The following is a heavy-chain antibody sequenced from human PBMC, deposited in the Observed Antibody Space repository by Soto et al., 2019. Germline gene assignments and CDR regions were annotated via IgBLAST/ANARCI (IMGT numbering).Heavy chain of an antibody. CDR2: ISASGGST. V-gene: IGHV3-23*01. D-gene: IGHD3-10*01. J-gene: IGHJ6*02. CDR3: AKVRLSSGSYYIYGMDV. CDR1: GFTFTNYA. Sequence: EVQLLESGGGLVQPGGSLRLSCAASGFTFTNYAMSWVRQAPGKGLEWVSTISASGGSTYHADSVKGRFTISRDNSKNTLSMQMNSLRDEDTAAYYCAKVRLSSGSYYIYGMDVWGQGTTVTVS.